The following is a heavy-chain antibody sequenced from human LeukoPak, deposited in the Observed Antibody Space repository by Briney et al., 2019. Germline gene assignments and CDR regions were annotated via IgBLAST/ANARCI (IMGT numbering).Heavy chain of an antibody. D-gene: IGHD3-22*01. CDR3: ARGSHYYDSSRRFDY. J-gene: IGHJ4*02. Sequence: SETLSRTCTVSGGSIGSNSWIWIRQPPGKGLEWIGYIYYSGTTNYNPSLKSRLTISLDTSKNQFSLKLSSVTAADTAVYYCARGSHYYDSSRRFDYWGQGTLVTVSS. V-gene: IGHV4-59*01. CDR1: GGSIGSNS. CDR2: IYYSGTT.